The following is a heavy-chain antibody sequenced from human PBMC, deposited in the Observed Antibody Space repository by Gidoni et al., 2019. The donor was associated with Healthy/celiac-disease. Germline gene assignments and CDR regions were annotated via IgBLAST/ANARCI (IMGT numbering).Heavy chain of an antibody. V-gene: IGHV3-30*04. CDR3: ATELATGTTFFDY. J-gene: IGHJ4*02. D-gene: IGHD4-17*01. CDR2: ISYDGSNK. Sequence: QVERVGAGGGVVQRGRSLSLSCAASGFSFSSYAMHGVRQAPGKGLEEVAVISYDGSNKYYADSVKGLFTSSRDNSKNTRYLQMISLRADDTAVYYCATELATGTTFFDYWGQGTLVTVSS. CDR1: GFSFSSYA.